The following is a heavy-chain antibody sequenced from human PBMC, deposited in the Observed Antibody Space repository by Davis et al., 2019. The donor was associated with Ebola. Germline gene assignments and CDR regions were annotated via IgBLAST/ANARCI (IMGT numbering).Heavy chain of an antibody. J-gene: IGHJ4*02. CDR2: IYSGGST. D-gene: IGHD2-15*01. V-gene: IGHV3-53*04. CDR1: GFTVSSNY. CDR3: AKTMDIVVVVAATGYFDY. Sequence: PGGSLRLSCAASGFTVSSNYMSWVRQAPGKGLEWVSVIYSGGSTYYADSVKGRFTISRHNSKNTLYLQMNSLRAEDTAVYYCAKTMDIVVVVAATGYFDYWGQGTLVTVSS.